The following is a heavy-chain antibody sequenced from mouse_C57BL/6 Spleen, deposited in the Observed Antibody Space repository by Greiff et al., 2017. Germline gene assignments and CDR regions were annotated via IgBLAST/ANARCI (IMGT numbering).Heavy chain of an antibody. Sequence: VMLVESGPELVKPGASVKISCKASGYAFSSSWMHWVKQRPGKGLEWIGRIYPGDGDTNYNGKFKGKATLTADKSSSTAYMQLSSLTSEDSAVYFCAREGGPWYFDVWGTGTTVTVSS. CDR1: GYAFSSSW. CDR2: IYPGDGDT. V-gene: IGHV1-82*01. D-gene: IGHD1-1*02. J-gene: IGHJ1*03. CDR3: AREGGPWYFDV.